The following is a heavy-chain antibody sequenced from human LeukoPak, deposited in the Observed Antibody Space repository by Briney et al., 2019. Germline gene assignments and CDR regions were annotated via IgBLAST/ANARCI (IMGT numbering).Heavy chain of an antibody. CDR3: ARSAVARFCYYYMDV. CDR1: GGTFSSYA. Sequence: SVKVSCKASGGTFSSYAISWVRQAPGQGLEWMGRIIPIFGTANYAQKFQGRVTITTDESTSTAYMELSSLRSEDTAVYYCARSAVARFCYYYMDVWGKGTTVTVSS. V-gene: IGHV1-69*05. CDR2: IIPIFGTA. J-gene: IGHJ6*03. D-gene: IGHD6-19*01.